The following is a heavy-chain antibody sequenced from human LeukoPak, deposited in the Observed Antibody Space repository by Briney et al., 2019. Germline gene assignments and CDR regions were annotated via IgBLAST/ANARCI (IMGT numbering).Heavy chain of an antibody. J-gene: IGHJ4*02. Sequence: GGSLRLSCAASGFTFSSHWMHWVRQAPGQGLVWVSRINSDGSSTSYADSVKGRFTISRDNAKNTLCLQMNSLRAEDTAVYYCARAHPLDYWGQGTLVTVPS. CDR3: ARAHPLDY. V-gene: IGHV3-74*01. CDR1: GFTFSSHW. CDR2: INSDGSST.